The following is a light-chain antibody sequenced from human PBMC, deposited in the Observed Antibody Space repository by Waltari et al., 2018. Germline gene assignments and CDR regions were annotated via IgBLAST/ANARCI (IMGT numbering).Light chain of an antibody. J-gene: IGLJ1*01. Sequence: QSALTQPASVSGTLGQSITISCTGTTSDVGNYDLVSWYQQPPGKAPHLLMCEVIKRPSGVASRFSGSKSGNTDSLTISGLQAEDEADYYCCSYAGRGTYVFGSGTKVTVL. CDR1: TSDVGNYDL. CDR2: EVI. CDR3: CSYAGRGTYV. V-gene: IGLV2-23*02.